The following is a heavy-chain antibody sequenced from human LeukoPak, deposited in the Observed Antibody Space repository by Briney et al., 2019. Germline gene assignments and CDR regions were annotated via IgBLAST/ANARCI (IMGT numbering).Heavy chain of an antibody. V-gene: IGHV3-23*01. D-gene: IGHD2-21*01. CDR3: AKRPSAYCCEGGCYFTY. Sequence: PGGSLRLSCAASGFSFSSYAMSWVRQAPGGGLEWVSAINGSGANTYYADSVKGRFTISRDNAKDTLYLQMSTSRAEDTAVYYCAKRPSAYCCEGGCYFTYWGQGTLVIVSS. CDR2: INGSGANT. J-gene: IGHJ4*02. CDR1: GFSFSSYA.